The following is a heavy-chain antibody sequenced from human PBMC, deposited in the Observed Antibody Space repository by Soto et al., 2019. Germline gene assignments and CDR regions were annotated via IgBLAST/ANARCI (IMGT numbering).Heavy chain of an antibody. V-gene: IGHV3-23*01. D-gene: IGHD2-2*02. J-gene: IGHJ4*02. CDR1: GFTFSSYA. CDR3: AKDRREHYCSSTSCYSYDY. CDR2: ISGSGGST. Sequence: GGSLRLSCAASGFTFSSYAMSWVRQAPGKGLEWVSAISGSGGSTYYADSVKGRFTISRDNSKNTRYLQMNSLRAEDTAVYYCAKDRREHYCSSTSCYSYDYWGQGTLVTVSS.